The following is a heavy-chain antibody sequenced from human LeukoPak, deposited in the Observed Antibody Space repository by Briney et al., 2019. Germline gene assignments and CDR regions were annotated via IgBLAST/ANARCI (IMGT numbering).Heavy chain of an antibody. J-gene: IGHJ3*02. CDR3: ARDRSPAAFDI. V-gene: IGHV3-33*01. CDR2: IWYDGSNK. CDR1: GFTFSSYG. Sequence: GGSLRLSCAASGFTFSSYGMHWVRQAPGKGLEWVAVIWYDGSNKYYADSVKGRFTISRDSSKNTLYLQMNSLRAEDTAVYYCARDRSPAAFDIWGQGTMVTVSS.